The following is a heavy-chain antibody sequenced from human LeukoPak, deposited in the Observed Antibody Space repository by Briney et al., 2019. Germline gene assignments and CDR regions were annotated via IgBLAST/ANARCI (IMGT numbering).Heavy chain of an antibody. CDR2: INHSGST. CDR3: ARGQTTVSQGRAFDI. CDR1: GGSFSGYY. J-gene: IGHJ3*02. D-gene: IGHD4-17*01. V-gene: IGHV4-34*01. Sequence: PSETLSLTCAVYGGSFSGYYWSWIRQPPGKGLEWIGEINHSGSTNYNPSLKSRVTISVDTSKNQFSLKLSSVTAADTAVYYCARGQTTVSQGRAFDIWGQGTMVAVSS.